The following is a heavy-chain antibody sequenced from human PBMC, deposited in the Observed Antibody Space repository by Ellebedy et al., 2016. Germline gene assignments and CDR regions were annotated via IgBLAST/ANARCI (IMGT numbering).Heavy chain of an antibody. CDR1: GGSVSSDY. V-gene: IGHV4-59*02. Sequence: SETLSLTCNVSGGSVSSDYWNWIRRPPGKGLEWIGYVFHTGITNYNPSLKSRVTMSLDTSRSQFSLRLTSVTAADTAVYYCAKWNGGWYAFEVWGQGTMVTVSS. D-gene: IGHD6-19*01. CDR3: AKWNGGWYAFEV. J-gene: IGHJ3*01. CDR2: VFHTGIT.